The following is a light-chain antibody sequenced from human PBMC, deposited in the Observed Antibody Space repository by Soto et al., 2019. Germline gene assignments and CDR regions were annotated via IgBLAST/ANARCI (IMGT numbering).Light chain of an antibody. CDR2: DAS. CDR3: QQGDT. J-gene: IGKJ3*01. Sequence: EIVLTQSPATLSLSPGERATLSCRASQSVSSYLAWYQQKPGQAPRLLIYDASNMATGIPARFSGSGSGTAFTLTISSLEPEYFAVYYCQQGDTFGPGTKVDLK. CDR1: QSVSSY. V-gene: IGKV3-11*01.